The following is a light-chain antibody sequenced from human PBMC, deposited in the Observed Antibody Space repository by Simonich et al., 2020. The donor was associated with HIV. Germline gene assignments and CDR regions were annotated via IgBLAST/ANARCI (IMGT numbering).Light chain of an antibody. V-gene: IGLV2-23*01. CDR3: CSYAGVNTVI. CDR2: EGA. CDR1: SDDVGSYNL. Sequence: QSALTQPASVSGSPGQSITISCTGTSDDVGSYNLVSWYQQHPGKAPKLMIYEGAKRPSGVSNRFSGSTSGNTASLTISGLQAEDEADYFCCSYAGVNTVIFGGGTKLTVL. J-gene: IGLJ2*01.